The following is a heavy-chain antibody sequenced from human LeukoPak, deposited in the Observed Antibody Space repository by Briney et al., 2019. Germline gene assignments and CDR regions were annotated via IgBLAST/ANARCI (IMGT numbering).Heavy chain of an antibody. CDR1: GFSLSTDRVG. CDR3: AHRRTAVAGAGFGP. J-gene: IGHJ5*02. D-gene: IGHD6-19*01. V-gene: IGHV2-5*02. CDR2: IYRDNDK. Sequence: SGPTLVNPTQTLTLTCTFFGFSLSTDRVGGGWIRQPPGKALEWLALIYRDNDKRYSPSLKSTLTITKDTSKNQVVLTMTNMDPVDTATYYCAHRRTAVAGAGFGPWGQGTLVTVSS.